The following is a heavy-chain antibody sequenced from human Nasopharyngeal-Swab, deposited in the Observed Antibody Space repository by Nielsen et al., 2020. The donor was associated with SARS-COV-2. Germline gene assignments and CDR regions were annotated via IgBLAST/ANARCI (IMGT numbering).Heavy chain of an antibody. CDR2: ISSSGRNM. CDR1: GFTFSNYE. D-gene: IGHD4-17*01. CDR3: ARDSAYGDYVFDY. V-gene: IGHV3-48*03. J-gene: IGHJ4*02. Sequence: GESLKISCAASGFTFSNYEMNWVRQAPGKGLEWVSYISSSGRNMYYADSVKGRFIISRDNATKSLFLQMSSLRAEDTAVYYCARDSAYGDYVFDYWGQGTLVTVSS.